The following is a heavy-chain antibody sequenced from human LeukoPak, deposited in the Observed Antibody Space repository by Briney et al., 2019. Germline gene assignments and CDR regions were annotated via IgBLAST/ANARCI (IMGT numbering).Heavy chain of an antibody. CDR2: VHYSGTA. V-gene: IGHV4-59*01. J-gene: IGHJ4*02. CDR3: ARGYGDFRVEGRYFHS. Sequence: SETLSLTCSVTDGSITNYDWSWVRQTPGKGLEFIGHVHYSGTANYNPSLRSRVTISVDTSKKHFFLKLKFVTAADTAVYYCARGYGDFRVEGRYFHSWGQGTLVTVSS. D-gene: IGHD4-17*01. CDR1: DGSITNYD.